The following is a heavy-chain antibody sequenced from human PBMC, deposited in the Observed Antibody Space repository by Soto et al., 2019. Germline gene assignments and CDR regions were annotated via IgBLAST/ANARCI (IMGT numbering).Heavy chain of an antibody. CDR3: ARTPLI. Sequence: SDTLSLTCTVSGGSISSYYWSWIRRPPGKGLEWIGFVYSNGTTSYSRSLRSRVTMSVDTSTNQFSLNLKSVTAADSAVYYCARTPLIWGQGILVTVSS. CDR2: VYSNGTT. D-gene: IGHD2-15*01. J-gene: IGHJ4*02. V-gene: IGHV4-59*07. CDR1: GGSISSYY.